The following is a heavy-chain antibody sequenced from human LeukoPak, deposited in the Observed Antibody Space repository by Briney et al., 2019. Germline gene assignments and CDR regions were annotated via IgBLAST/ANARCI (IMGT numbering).Heavy chain of an antibody. V-gene: IGHV1-2*02. J-gene: IGHJ1*01. CDR1: GYTFTGYY. CDR2: INPNSGGT. D-gene: IGHD1-26*01. CDR3: ARGGLRGSYYEYFHH. Sequence: ASVKVSCKASGYTFTGYYMHWLRQAPGQGLEWMGWINPNSGGTNYAQKFQGRVTVTRDTSISTAYMELSRLRSDDTAVYYCARGGLRGSYYEYFHHWGQGTLVSVSS.